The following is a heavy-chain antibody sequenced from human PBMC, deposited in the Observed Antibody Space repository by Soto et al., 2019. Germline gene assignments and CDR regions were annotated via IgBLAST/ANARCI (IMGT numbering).Heavy chain of an antibody. CDR1: GGSISSYY. CDR3: AREIPSVHSSSLGPRIDP. D-gene: IGHD6-13*01. V-gene: IGHV4-59*01. Sequence: PSETLSLTCTVSGGSISSYYWSWIRQPPGKGLEWIGYIYYSGSTNYNPSLKSRVTISVDTSKNQFSLKLSSVTAADTAVYYCAREIPSVHSSSLGPRIDPWGQGTLVTVSS. CDR2: IYYSGST. J-gene: IGHJ5*02.